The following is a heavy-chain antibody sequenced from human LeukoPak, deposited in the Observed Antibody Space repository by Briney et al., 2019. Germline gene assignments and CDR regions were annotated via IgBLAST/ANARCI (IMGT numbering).Heavy chain of an antibody. Sequence: PGGSLRLSCAASGFTFSSYAMHWVRQAPGKGLEWVAIISYDGRYKYYADSVKGRFTISRDNSKNTLSLQVNTLRAEDTAVYYCARRESSGWYVDYWGQGTLVTVSS. V-gene: IGHV3-30*04. D-gene: IGHD6-19*01. CDR2: ISYDGRYK. CDR1: GFTFSSYA. CDR3: ARRESSGWYVDY. J-gene: IGHJ4*02.